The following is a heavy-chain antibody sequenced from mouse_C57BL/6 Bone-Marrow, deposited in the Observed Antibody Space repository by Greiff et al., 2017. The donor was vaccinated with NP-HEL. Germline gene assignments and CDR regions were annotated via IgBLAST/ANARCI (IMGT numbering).Heavy chain of an antibody. CDR3: TLYCYESSGAGYFEV. V-gene: IGHV14-1*01. D-gene: IGHD1-1*01. CDR2: IDPEDGDT. Sequence: EVQLQQSGAELVRPGASVKLSCTASGFNIKDYYMHWVKQRPEQGLEWIGRIDPEDGDTEYAPKFQGKATMTADTSSNTAYLQLSSLTSEDTAVYYCTLYCYESSGAGYFEVWGTGTTVTVSS. CDR1: GFNIKDYY. J-gene: IGHJ1*03.